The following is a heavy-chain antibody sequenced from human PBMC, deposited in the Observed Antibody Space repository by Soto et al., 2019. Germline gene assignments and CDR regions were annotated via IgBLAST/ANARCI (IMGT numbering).Heavy chain of an antibody. CDR3: AVDNLAFDY. Sequence: QVQLVESGGGVVQPGRSLRLSCAASGFTFSSYGMHWVRQAPAKGLEWVAVIWYNGSNKYYADSVKGRFTIPSDNSKNTLYLQMNSRRAAGTAVYYCAVDNLAFDYWGQGTLVTVSS. CDR2: IWYNGSNK. CDR1: GFTFSSYG. J-gene: IGHJ4*02. V-gene: IGHV3-33*01.